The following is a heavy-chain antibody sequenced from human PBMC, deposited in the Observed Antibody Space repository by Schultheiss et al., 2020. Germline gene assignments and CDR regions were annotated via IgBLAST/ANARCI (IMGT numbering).Heavy chain of an antibody. J-gene: IGHJ4*02. D-gene: IGHD4-17*01. CDR1: GGSISSSSYY. Sequence: SETLSLTCTVSGGSISSSSYYWSWIRQPPGKGLEWIGYIYYSGSTNYNPSLKSRVTISVDTSKNQFSLKLSSVTAADTAVYYCARTDYGDYRGYFDYWGQGTLVTVSS. V-gene: IGHV4-61*01. CDR2: IYYSGST. CDR3: ARTDYGDYRGYFDY.